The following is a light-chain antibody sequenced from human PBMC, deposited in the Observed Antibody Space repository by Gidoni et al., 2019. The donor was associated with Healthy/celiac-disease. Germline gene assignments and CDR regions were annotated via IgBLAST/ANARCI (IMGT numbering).Light chain of an antibody. Sequence: QLTQAPPTLAASVGDRVTITCRASQSISSWLAWYQQKPGKAPKLLIYKASSLESGVPSRFSGSGSGTEFTLTISSLQPDDFATYYCQQYNSYWRTFXXXTKVEIK. CDR3: QQYNSYWRT. J-gene: IGKJ1*01. CDR2: KAS. CDR1: QSISSW. V-gene: IGKV1-5*03.